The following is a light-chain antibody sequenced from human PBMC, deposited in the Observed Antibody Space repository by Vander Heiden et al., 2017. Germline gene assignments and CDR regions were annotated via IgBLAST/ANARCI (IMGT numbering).Light chain of an antibody. Sequence: DIQMTQSPSSLSASVGDRVTVTCRASQSISSHFNWYQQKPGKAPKLLIYAASSLQSGVPSRFSGSGSGTDFTRTISSLQPEDFATYYCQQSYTTPPWTFGQGTRVEIK. CDR1: QSISSH. CDR3: QQSYTTPPWT. V-gene: IGKV1-39*01. J-gene: IGKJ1*01. CDR2: AAS.